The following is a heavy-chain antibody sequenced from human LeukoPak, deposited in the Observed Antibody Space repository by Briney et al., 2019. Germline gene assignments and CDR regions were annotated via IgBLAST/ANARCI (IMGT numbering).Heavy chain of an antibody. CDR1: GFTFDDSV. J-gene: IGHJ4*02. CDR2: INWNGGST. Sequence: PGGSLRLSCAASGFTFDDSVMSCVRQAPGKGLEWVSGINWNGGSTGYADSVKGRFTISRDNAKNSLYLQMSSLRAEDTALYYCARDWFTRLGELSPDRAFDYWGQGTLVTVSS. V-gene: IGHV3-20*04. D-gene: IGHD3-16*02. CDR3: ARDWFTRLGELSPDRAFDY.